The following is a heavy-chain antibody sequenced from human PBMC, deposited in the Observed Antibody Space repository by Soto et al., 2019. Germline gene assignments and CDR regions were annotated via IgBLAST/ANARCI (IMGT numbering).Heavy chain of an antibody. J-gene: IGHJ5*01. V-gene: IGHV4-30-4*01. Sequence: SETLSLTCTVSGDSISSPDYYWSWIRQAPGKGLELIGYVYYRGSIYYTPSFESRVSISIDTSKNQFSLRLTSVTAADSAVYFCARVTFTPNWFDSWGQGILVTVSS. CDR1: GDSISSPDYY. CDR3: ARVTFTPNWFDS. CDR2: VYYRGSI. D-gene: IGHD3-16*01.